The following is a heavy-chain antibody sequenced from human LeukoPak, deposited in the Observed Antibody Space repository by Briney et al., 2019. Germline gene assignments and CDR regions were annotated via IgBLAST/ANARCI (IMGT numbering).Heavy chain of an antibody. CDR1: GFTFSSYA. J-gene: IGHJ4*02. Sequence: GGSLRLSCAASGFTFSSYAMHWVRQAPGKGLEYVSAISSNGGSTYYANSVKGRFTISRDNSKNTLYLQMNNLRAEDTAVYYCVHNEWLVEAYWGQGTLVTVSS. D-gene: IGHD6-19*01. CDR3: VHNEWLVEAY. V-gene: IGHV3-64*01. CDR2: ISSNGGST.